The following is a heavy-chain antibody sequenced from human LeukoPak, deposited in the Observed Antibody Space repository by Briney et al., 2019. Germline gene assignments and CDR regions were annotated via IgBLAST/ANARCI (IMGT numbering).Heavy chain of an antibody. CDR2: INHSGST. CDR1: GGSFSGYY. J-gene: IGHJ5*02. D-gene: IGHD2-2*01. V-gene: IGHV4-34*01. CDR3: ARGSNRCNLDP. Sequence: PSETLSLTCAVHGGSFSGYYWSWIRQPPGKGPEWIGEINHSGSTNYNPFLKSRVTISVDTSQNQFSLKLRSVTAADTAVYYCARGSNRCNLDPWGQGTLVTVSS.